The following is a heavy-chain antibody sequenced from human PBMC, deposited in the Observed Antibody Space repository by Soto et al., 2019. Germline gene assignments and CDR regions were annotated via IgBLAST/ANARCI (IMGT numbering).Heavy chain of an antibody. Sequence: GGSLRLSCAASGLTFSSYGMHWVRQAPGKGLEWVAVISYDGSNKYYADSVKGRFTISRDNSKNTLYLQMNSLRVEDTAVYYCAKGRYYYASVNYFPGYGMDVWGQGTTVTVSS. D-gene: IGHD3-10*01. V-gene: IGHV3-30*18. CDR3: AKGRYYYASVNYFPGYGMDV. CDR1: GLTFSSYG. J-gene: IGHJ6*02. CDR2: ISYDGSNK.